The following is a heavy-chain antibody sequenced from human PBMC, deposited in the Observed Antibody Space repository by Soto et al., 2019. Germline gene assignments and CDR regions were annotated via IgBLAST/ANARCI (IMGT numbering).Heavy chain of an antibody. V-gene: IGHV1-46*01. Sequence: QVQLVQSGAEVKKPGASVKVSCKASGYTFTSYYMNWVRQAPGQGLERIGIINPSGGSISDAQKFQGRVTMTRDTSTSTVYMELSSLRSEDTAVYYCARENEGIAAPGGLQHWGQGTLVTVSS. D-gene: IGHD6-13*01. CDR2: INPSGGSI. J-gene: IGHJ1*01. CDR1: GYTFTSYY. CDR3: ARENEGIAAPGGLQH.